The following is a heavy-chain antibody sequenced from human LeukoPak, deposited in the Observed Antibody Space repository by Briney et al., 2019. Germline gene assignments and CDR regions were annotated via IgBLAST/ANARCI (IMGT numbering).Heavy chain of an antibody. CDR2: INHSGST. CDR1: GGSFSGYY. J-gene: IGHJ4*02. Sequence: PSETLSLTCAVYGGSFSGYYWSWIRQPPRKGLEWIGEINHSGSTNYNPSLKSRVTISVDTSKNQFSLKLSSVTAADTAVYYCARGIVATMAFDYWGQGTLVTVSS. D-gene: IGHD5-12*01. V-gene: IGHV4-34*01. CDR3: ARGIVATMAFDY.